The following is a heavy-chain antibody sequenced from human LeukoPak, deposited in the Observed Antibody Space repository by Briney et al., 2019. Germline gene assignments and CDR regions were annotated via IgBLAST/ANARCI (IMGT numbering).Heavy chain of an antibody. CDR1: GGSFSGYY. Sequence: SETLSLTCAVYGGSFSGYYWSWIRQPPGKGLEWIGEINHSGSTNYNPSLKSRVTISVDTSKNQFSLKLSSVTAADTAVYYCARGPYNWNSQAYFDYWGQGALVTVSS. D-gene: IGHD1-7*01. CDR2: INHSGST. J-gene: IGHJ4*02. CDR3: ARGPYNWNSQAYFDY. V-gene: IGHV4-34*01.